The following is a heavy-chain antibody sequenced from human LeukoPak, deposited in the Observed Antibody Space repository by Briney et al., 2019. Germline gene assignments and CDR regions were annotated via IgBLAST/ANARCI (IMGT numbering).Heavy chain of an antibody. D-gene: IGHD2-2*01. CDR3: ARGGYCSSSVCYSLNAFDI. CDR1: GFTFSSYA. Sequence: AGGSLRLSCAASGFTFSSYALSWVRQAPGKGLEWVSTISDSGGTTYYADSVKGRFTISRDNSKNTLYLQMHSLRVEDTAVYYCARGGYCSSSVCYSLNAFDIWGQGTMFTVSS. V-gene: IGHV3-23*01. CDR2: ISDSGGTT. J-gene: IGHJ3*02.